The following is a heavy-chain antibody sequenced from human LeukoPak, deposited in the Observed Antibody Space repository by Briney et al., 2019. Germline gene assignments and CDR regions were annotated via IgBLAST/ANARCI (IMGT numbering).Heavy chain of an antibody. CDR2: IYHSGST. D-gene: IGHD3-10*01. CDR1: GYSISSGYY. Sequence: SETLSLTCTVSGYSISSGYYWGWIRQPPGKGLEWIGGIYHSGSTYYNPSLKSRVTISVDTSKNQFSLKLSSVTAADTAVYYCATYYGSGSLHFDYWGQGTPVTVSS. CDR3: ATYYGSGSLHFDY. J-gene: IGHJ4*02. V-gene: IGHV4-38-2*02.